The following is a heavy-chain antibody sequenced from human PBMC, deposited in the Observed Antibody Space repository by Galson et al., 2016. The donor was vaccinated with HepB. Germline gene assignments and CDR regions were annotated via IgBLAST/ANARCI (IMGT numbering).Heavy chain of an antibody. D-gene: IGHD3-22*01. CDR3: ARDDNYDTIDF. CDR1: GYAFSDYY. CDR2: INTNRGAT. J-gene: IGHJ4*02. Sequence: SVKVSCKASGYAFSDYYLHWVRQAPGLGLEWMGWINTNRGATIYAQKFQDRVTITRDTSINTAYMELSGLRSDDTAVYYCARDDNYDTIDFWGQGTLVTVSS. V-gene: IGHV1-2*02.